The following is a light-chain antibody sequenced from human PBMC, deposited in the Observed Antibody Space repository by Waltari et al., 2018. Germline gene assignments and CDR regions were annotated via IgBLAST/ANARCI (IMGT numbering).Light chain of an antibody. CDR1: HSLLSRSDSKNF. V-gene: IGKV4-1*01. Sequence: DIVMTQSPDSLAVSLGERATIHCKSSHSLLSRSDSKNFLAWYQQQPGHSPKLLITWACTRESRVPGRCSGSGSGTDFTLTISTLQGEDVAVYFCRQYYSTPPTFGQGTKVDIK. J-gene: IGKJ1*01. CDR3: RQYYSTPPT. CDR2: WAC.